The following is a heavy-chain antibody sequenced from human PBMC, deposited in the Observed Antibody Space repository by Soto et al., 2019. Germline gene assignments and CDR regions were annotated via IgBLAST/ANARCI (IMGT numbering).Heavy chain of an antibody. CDR1: GGSISSGSYY. CDR2: IYYSGNT. J-gene: IGHJ4*02. Sequence: SETLSLTCTVSGGSISSGSYYWNWIRQHPGKGLEWIGCIYYSGNTYYNPSLRSRISISVDTSKNQFSLKLGSVTAADTAVYYCARDKEYCSGGNCYRSFDSWGQGTLVTVAS. CDR3: ARDKEYCSGGNCYRSFDS. V-gene: IGHV4-31*03. D-gene: IGHD2-15*01.